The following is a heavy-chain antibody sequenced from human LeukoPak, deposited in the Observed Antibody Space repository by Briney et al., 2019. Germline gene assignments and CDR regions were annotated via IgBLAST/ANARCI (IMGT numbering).Heavy chain of an antibody. CDR1: GGSISSYY. J-gene: IGHJ4*02. Sequence: SETLSLTCTVSGGSISSYYWSWIRQPPGKGLEWIGYIYYSGSTNYNPSLKSRATISVDTSKNQFSLKLSSVTAADTAVYYCARASVIHAAVDYWGQGTLVTVSS. V-gene: IGHV4-59*01. D-gene: IGHD6-13*01. CDR3: ARASVIHAAVDY. CDR2: IYYSGST.